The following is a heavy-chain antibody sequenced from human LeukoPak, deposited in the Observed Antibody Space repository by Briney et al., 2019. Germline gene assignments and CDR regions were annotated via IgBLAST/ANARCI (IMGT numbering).Heavy chain of an antibody. D-gene: IGHD2-15*01. Sequence: SVKVSCKASGGTFISYAISWVRQAPGQGLEWMGGIIPIFGTANYAQKFQGRVTITADESTSTAYMELSSLRSEDTAVYYCARVGCSGGGCYSSRLYYYYGMDVWGQGTTVTVSS. V-gene: IGHV1-69*13. CDR1: GGTFISYA. CDR2: IIPIFGTA. CDR3: ARVGCSGGGCYSSRLYYYYGMDV. J-gene: IGHJ6*02.